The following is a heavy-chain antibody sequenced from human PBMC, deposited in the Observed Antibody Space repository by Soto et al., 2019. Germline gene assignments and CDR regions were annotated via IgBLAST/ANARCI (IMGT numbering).Heavy chain of an antibody. CDR3: ARDGAERHIAGADFFDY. CDR2: IIPILGTS. J-gene: IGHJ4*02. Sequence: QVQLVQSGAEVKKPGSSVKVSCKTSGGTFTSYAFSWVRQAPGQGLEWLGRIIPILGTSNYAQKFQGRLTITADESTSTAYMELRSLRSEDTAVYYCARDGAERHIAGADFFDYWGQGTLVTVSS. CDR1: GGTFTSYA. D-gene: IGHD6-19*01. V-gene: IGHV1-69*11.